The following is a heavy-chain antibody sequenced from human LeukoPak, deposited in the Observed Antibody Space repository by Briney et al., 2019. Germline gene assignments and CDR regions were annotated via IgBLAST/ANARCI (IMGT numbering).Heavy chain of an antibody. CDR1: GFTFSSYW. D-gene: IGHD1-26*01. CDR3: ARDHRVAGATGSSDY. J-gene: IGHJ4*02. CDR2: IKQDGSEK. V-gene: IGHV3-7*01. Sequence: GGSLRLSCAASGFTFSSYWMSWVRQAPGKGLEWVANIKQDGSEKHYVDSVKGRFTISRDNGKNSLYLQMNSLRAEDTAVYYCARDHRVAGATGSSDYWGQGTLVTVSS.